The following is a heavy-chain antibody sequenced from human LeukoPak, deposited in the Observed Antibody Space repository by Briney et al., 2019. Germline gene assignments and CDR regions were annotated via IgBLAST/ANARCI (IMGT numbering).Heavy chain of an antibody. CDR2: ISYDGSNK. D-gene: IGHD5-24*01. CDR1: GFTFSSYG. V-gene: IGHV3-30*18. Sequence: GGSLRLSCAASGFTFSSYGMHWVRQAPGKGLEWVAVISYDGSNKYYADSVKGRFTISRDNSKNTLYLQMNSLRAEDTAVYYCAKDPGGKEGYNWDYYFDYWGQGTLVTVSS. CDR3: AKDPGGKEGYNWDYYFDY. J-gene: IGHJ4*02.